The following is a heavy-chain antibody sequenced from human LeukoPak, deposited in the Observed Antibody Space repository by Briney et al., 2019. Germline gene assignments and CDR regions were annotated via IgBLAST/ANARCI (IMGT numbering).Heavy chain of an antibody. J-gene: IGHJ4*02. V-gene: IGHV4-39*07. D-gene: IGHD3-16*02. CDR3: ARGGNYAVWGSYRRKYYFDY. CDR2: IHYRGNT. Sequence: SETLSLTCTVSGGSISSSSYYWGWIRQPPGKGLEWIGTIHYRGNTYYNPSLKSRVTISVDTSKNQFSLKLSSVTAADTAVYYCARGGNYAVWGSYRRKYYFDYWGQGTLVTVSS. CDR1: GGSISSSSYY.